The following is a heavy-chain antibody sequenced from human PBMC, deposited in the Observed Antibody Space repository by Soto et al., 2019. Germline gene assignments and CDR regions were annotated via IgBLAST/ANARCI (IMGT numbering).Heavy chain of an antibody. CDR3: ARESGDYVWFDC. V-gene: IGHV3-21*01. Sequence: EVQLLESGGGLVKAGGSLRLSCAASGFTFNTYSMNWVRQAPGKGLEWVSSISSKSSFIYYGDSVKGRFTISRDNAKNSLFLQMNSLRAEDTAVYYCARESGDYVWFDCWGQGTLVTVSS. D-gene: IGHD4-17*01. CDR2: ISSKSSFI. J-gene: IGHJ4*02. CDR1: GFTFNTYS.